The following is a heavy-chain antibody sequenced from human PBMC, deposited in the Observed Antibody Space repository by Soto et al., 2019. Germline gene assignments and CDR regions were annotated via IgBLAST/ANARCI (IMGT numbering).Heavy chain of an antibody. V-gene: IGHV4-39*01. CDR1: GGSISSSSYY. Sequence: SETLSLTCTVSGGSISSSSYYWGWIRQPPGKGLEWIGSIYYSGSTYYNPSLKSRVTISVDTSKNQFSLKLSSVTAADMAVYYCARLWDDYGDYGDAFDIWGQGTMVTVSS. J-gene: IGHJ3*02. CDR3: ARLWDDYGDYGDAFDI. CDR2: IYYSGST. D-gene: IGHD4-17*01.